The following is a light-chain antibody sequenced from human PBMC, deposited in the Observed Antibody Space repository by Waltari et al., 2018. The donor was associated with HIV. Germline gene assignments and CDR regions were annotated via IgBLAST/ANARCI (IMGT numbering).Light chain of an antibody. CDR1: PIGSKT. Sequence: SYVLTQPPSVSVATGPTATITCGGNPIGSKTVHRCQQRPGQAPVLVIYHESDRPSGIPERFSGSNSGNTATLTITRVEAGDEADYYCQVWDSSSDHVVFGGGTKLTVL. CDR3: QVWDSSSDHVV. CDR2: HES. J-gene: IGLJ2*01. V-gene: IGLV3-21*04.